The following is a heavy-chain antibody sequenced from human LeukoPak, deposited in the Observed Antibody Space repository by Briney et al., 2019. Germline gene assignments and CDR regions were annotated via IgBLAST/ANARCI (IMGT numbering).Heavy chain of an antibody. CDR1: GFTFSSYS. Sequence: GGSLRLSCAAPGFTFSSYSMNWVRQAPGKGLEWVSYISSSSSTIYYADSVKGRFTISRDNAKNSLYLQMNSLRAEDTAVYYCARGRPLGANFWVYWGQGTLVAVSS. CDR3: ARGRPLGANFWVY. J-gene: IGHJ4*02. CDR2: ISSSSSTI. D-gene: IGHD3-16*01. V-gene: IGHV3-48*01.